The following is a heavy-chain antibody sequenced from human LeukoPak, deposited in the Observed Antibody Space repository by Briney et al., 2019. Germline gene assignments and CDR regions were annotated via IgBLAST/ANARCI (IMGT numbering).Heavy chain of an antibody. CDR2: IYSGGST. Sequence: PGGSLRLSCAASGFTVSSNYMSWVRQAPGKGLEWVSVIYSGGSTYYADSVKGRFTISRDNSKNTLYLQMNSLRAEDTAVYYCAKVAYSSGGGLDYWGQGTLVTVSS. V-gene: IGHV3-66*01. CDR3: AKVAYSSGGGLDY. CDR1: GFTVSSNY. D-gene: IGHD6-19*01. J-gene: IGHJ4*02.